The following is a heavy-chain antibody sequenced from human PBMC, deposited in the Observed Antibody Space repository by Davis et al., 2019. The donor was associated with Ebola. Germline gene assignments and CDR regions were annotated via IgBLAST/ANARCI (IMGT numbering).Heavy chain of an antibody. V-gene: IGHV3-23*01. J-gene: IGHJ5*02. Sequence: GESLKISCAASGFIFSSYAMSWVRQAPGKGLEWVSSISVRSITYHADSVKGRFTIYRDNSKNTLYLQMNSLRAEDTAVNYCAKVHPPTTVTTGWFDPWGQGTLVTVSS. D-gene: IGHD4-17*01. CDR3: AKVHPPTTVTTGWFDP. CDR2: ISVRSIT. CDR1: GFIFSSYA.